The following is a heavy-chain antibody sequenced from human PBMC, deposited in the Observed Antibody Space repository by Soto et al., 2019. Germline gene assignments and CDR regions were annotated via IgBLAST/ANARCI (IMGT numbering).Heavy chain of an antibody. CDR3: ARSQNYYDSSGYNEYFQH. V-gene: IGHV3-21*01. CDR2: ISSSSSYI. Sequence: GGSLRLSCAASGFTFSSYSMNWVRQAPGKGLEWVSSISSSSSYIYYADSVKGRFTISRDNAKNSLYLQMNSLRAEDTAVYYCARSQNYYDSSGYNEYFQHWGQGTLVTAPQ. D-gene: IGHD3-22*01. CDR1: GFTFSSYS. J-gene: IGHJ1*01.